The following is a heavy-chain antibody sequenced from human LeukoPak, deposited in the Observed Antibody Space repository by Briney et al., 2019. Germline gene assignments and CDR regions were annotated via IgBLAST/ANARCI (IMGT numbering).Heavy chain of an antibody. CDR1: GFTFSSSA. Sequence: GGSLRLSCAASGFTFSSSAMSWVRQAPGKGLYWVSAISGSGTGTYYADSVKGRFTISRDNSKNTLYLQMNSLRAEDTAVYYCAKDGYSSGWYGDYYWGQGTLVTVSS. CDR3: AKDGYSSGWYGDYY. V-gene: IGHV3-23*01. D-gene: IGHD6-19*01. J-gene: IGHJ4*02. CDR2: ISGSGTGT.